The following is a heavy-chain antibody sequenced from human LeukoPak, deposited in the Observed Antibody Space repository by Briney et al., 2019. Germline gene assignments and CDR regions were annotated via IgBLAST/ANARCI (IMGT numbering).Heavy chain of an antibody. V-gene: IGHV4-31*03. D-gene: IGHD3-22*01. Sequence: SETLSLTCTVSGGFINSGTYYWSWIRQHPGKGLEWIGYIYYSGSTYYNPSLKSRVTISVDTSKNQFSLKLSSVTAADTAVYYCARGPSGDYYDSSGYKIDYWGQGTLVTVSS. CDR2: IYYSGST. CDR3: ARGPSGDYYDSSGYKIDY. J-gene: IGHJ4*02. CDR1: GGFINSGTYY.